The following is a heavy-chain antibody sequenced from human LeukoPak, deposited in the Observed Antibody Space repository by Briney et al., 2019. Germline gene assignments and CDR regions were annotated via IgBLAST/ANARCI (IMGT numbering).Heavy chain of an antibody. CDR1: GFTFSSYA. CDR3: AKGEDTYSSSWVQFDY. Sequence: GGSLRLSCAAPGFTFSSYAMSWVRQAPGKGLEWVSAISGSGGSTYHADSVKGRFTISRDNSKNTLYLQMNCLRAEDTAVYYCAKGEDTYSSSWVQFDYWGQGTLVTVSS. J-gene: IGHJ4*02. CDR2: ISGSGGST. V-gene: IGHV3-23*01. D-gene: IGHD6-13*01.